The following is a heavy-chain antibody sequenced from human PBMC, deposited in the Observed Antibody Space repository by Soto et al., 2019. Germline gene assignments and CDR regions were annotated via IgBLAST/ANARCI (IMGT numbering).Heavy chain of an antibody. CDR1: GFTFSSYA. CDR3: ARRASGRYCAY. V-gene: IGHV3-23*01. CDR2: ISGSGGST. Sequence: EVPLLESGGGLVQPGGSLRLSCAASGFTFSSYAMRWVRQAPVKGLEWVSAISGSGGSTYYADSVKGRFTISRDNSNNVLYLQMTRLSADSTAVYYCARRASGRYCAYWGEGTLVPASS. J-gene: IGHJ4*02. D-gene: IGHD1-26*01.